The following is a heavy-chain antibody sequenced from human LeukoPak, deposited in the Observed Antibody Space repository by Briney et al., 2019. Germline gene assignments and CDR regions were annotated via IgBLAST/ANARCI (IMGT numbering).Heavy chain of an antibody. CDR3: AKIGSSHDFDY. V-gene: IGHV1-2*06. J-gene: IGHJ4*02. CDR2: INPNSGAT. D-gene: IGHD1-26*01. CDR1: GYTFTVYF. Sequence: ASVKVSCKASGYTFTVYFIHWVRQAPGQGLEWMGRINPNSGATDYAQKFQGRVTMTRDTSISTAYMELSSLKSDDTAVYYCAKIGSSHDFDYWGQGTLITVSS.